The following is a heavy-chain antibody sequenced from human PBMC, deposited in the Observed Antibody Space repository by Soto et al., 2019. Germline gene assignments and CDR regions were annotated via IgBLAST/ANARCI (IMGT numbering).Heavy chain of an antibody. D-gene: IGHD3-16*01. V-gene: IGHV4-4*07. Sequence: QVQLQESGPGLVKPSETLSLTCTVSGGSISSYYWCWTRQPAGKGLEWIGRFYPTGKTNYNPSLQSRPTLSADTSRNQFSLNLTSVTAADTAVYYCARCGLDYGMDVWGQGTTVTVSS. CDR2: FYPTGKT. CDR1: GGSISSYY. J-gene: IGHJ6*02. CDR3: ARCGLDYGMDV.